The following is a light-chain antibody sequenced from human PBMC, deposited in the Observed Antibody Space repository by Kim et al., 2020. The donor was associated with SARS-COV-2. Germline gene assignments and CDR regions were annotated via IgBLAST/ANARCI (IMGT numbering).Light chain of an antibody. CDR3: CSHTSSFTYV. CDR2: DVS. Sequence: GTSVTISCTGTSSDVGSYHRVSWYQQPPGTAPKLIIYDVSNRPSGVPDRFSGSKSGNTASLTISGLQAEDEADYYCCSHTSSFTYVYGTGTKVTVL. CDR1: SSDVGSYHR. V-gene: IGLV2-18*02. J-gene: IGLJ1*01.